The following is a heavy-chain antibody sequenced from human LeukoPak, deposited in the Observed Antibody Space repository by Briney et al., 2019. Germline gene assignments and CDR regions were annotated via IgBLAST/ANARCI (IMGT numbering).Heavy chain of an antibody. CDR1: GGTFSSYA. CDR3: ARDGSDYYGMDV. Sequence: ASVKVSCKASGGTFSSYAISWVRQAPGQGLEWMGIINPSGGSTSYAQKFQGRVTMTRDTSTSTVYMELSSLRSEDTAVYYCARDGSDYYGMDVWGQGTTVTVSS. CDR2: INPSGGST. D-gene: IGHD1-26*01. J-gene: IGHJ6*02. V-gene: IGHV1-46*01.